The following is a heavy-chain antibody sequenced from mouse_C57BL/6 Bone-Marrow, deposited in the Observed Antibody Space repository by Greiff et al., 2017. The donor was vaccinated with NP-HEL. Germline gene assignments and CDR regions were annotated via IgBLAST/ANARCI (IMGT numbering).Heavy chain of an antibody. V-gene: IGHV2-2*01. CDR1: GFSFTSYG. D-gene: IGHD2-3*01. J-gene: IGHJ3*01. CDR2: IWSGGST. CDR3: ASYDGYHWFAY. Sequence: VQGVESGPGLVQPSQCLSITCTVSGFSFTSYGVHWVRQSPGKGLEWLGVIWSGGSTDYNAAFISRLSISKDNSKSQVFFKMNSLQADDTAIYYCASYDGYHWFAYWGQGTLVTVSA.